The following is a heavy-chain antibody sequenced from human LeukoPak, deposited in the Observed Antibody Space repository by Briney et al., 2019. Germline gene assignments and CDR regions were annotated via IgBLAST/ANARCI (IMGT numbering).Heavy chain of an antibody. J-gene: IGHJ4*02. D-gene: IGHD5-18*01. V-gene: IGHV3-74*01. CDR1: GFTFSNYM. CDR2: IKSDGITI. Sequence: PGGSLRLSCAASGFTFSNYMMHWVRQAPGKGLVWVSRIKSDGITITYADSVKGRFTVSRDNSKNALYLQMNSLRAEDTAVYYCAKSGYSYGFGYWGQGTLVTVSS. CDR3: AKSGYSYGFGY.